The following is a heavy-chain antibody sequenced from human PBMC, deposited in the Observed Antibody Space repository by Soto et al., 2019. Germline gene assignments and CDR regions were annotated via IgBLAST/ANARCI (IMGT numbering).Heavy chain of an antibody. D-gene: IGHD3-10*01. V-gene: IGHV1-2*02. CDR1: GYTFTGYY. J-gene: IGHJ6*02. CDR3: ARSMVRGVNHYYCGIDV. Sequence: ASVKVSCKASGYTFTGYYMHWVRQAPGQGLEWMGWINPNSGGTNYAQKFQGRVTMTRDTSISTAYMELSRLRSDDTAVDYCARSMVRGVNHYYCGIDVWGQGTTVTVSS. CDR2: INPNSGGT.